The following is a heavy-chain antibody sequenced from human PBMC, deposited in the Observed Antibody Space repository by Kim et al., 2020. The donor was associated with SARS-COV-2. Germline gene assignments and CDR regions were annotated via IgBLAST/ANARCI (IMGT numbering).Heavy chain of an antibody. J-gene: IGHJ4*02. D-gene: IGHD3-10*01. CDR2: ISAYNGNT. CDR3: ARDGDITMVQGVIIGPLDY. V-gene: IGHV1-18*01. CDR1: GYTFTSYG. Sequence: ASVKVSCKASGYTFTSYGISWVRQAPGQGLEWMGWISAYNGNTNYAQKLQGRVTMTTDTSTSTAYMELRSLRSDDTAVYYCARDGDITMVQGVIIGPLDYWGQGTLVTVSS.